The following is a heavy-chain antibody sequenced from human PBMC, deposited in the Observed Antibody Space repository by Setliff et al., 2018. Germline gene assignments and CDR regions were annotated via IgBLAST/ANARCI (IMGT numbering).Heavy chain of an antibody. D-gene: IGHD3-10*01. CDR3: ARMDGWGTYYSYYYNDRDV. CDR1: GFTLSTYW. Sequence: PGGSLRLSCAASGFTLSTYWVSWVRQAPGKGLEWVANIKQDGNEKYYVDSGKGRFTISRDNATNSLYLQMNSLSAEDTAVYYCARMDGWGTYYSYYYNDRDVWGQGSTVTVSS. CDR2: IKQDGNEK. J-gene: IGHJ6*02. V-gene: IGHV3-7*01.